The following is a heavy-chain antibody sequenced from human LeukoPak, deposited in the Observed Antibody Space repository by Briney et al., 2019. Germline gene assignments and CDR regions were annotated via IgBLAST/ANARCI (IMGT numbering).Heavy chain of an antibody. V-gene: IGHV4-59*08. J-gene: IGHJ4*02. Sequence: SETLPLTCTVATGSMNSYYWNWIRRPPGKELEGMGYINYSGNTNYNPSLKSRVTISVDTSKNQFSLKLRSVTAADTAVYYCARLRYSNIGYSSPIDYWGQGILVTVSS. CDR3: ARLRYSNIGYSSPIDY. D-gene: IGHD5-18*01. CDR1: TGSMNSYY. CDR2: INYSGNT.